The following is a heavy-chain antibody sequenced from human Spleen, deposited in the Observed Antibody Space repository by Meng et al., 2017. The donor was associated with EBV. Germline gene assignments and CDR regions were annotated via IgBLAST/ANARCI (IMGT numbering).Heavy chain of an antibody. CDR2: IDHSGST. D-gene: IGHD3-16*01. CDR1: GASVTSVNFS. J-gene: IGHJ4*02. V-gene: IGHV4-61*01. CDR3: ARDVRPLGDLGL. Sequence: QVPLQEPGPGLLKPPVTLSLNCTVCGASVTSVNFSWTWIRQPPEKGLEWVGSIDHSGSTDYNPSLKSRVTISVDTSNNQISLDLNSVTAADTAVYFCARDVRPLGDLGLWGQGTLVTVSS.